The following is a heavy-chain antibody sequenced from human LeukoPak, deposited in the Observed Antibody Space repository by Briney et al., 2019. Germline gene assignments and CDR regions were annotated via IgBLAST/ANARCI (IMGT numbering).Heavy chain of an antibody. V-gene: IGHV3-33*08. Sequence: GGSLRLSCAASGFTFDDYAMHWVRQAPGKGLEWVAVIWYDGSNKYYADSVKGRFTISRDNSKNTLYLQMNSLRAEDTAVYYCARAVYSSGWYDYYYGMDVWGQGTTVTVSS. CDR2: IWYDGSNK. J-gene: IGHJ6*02. D-gene: IGHD6-19*01. CDR1: GFTFDDYA. CDR3: ARAVYSSGWYDYYYGMDV.